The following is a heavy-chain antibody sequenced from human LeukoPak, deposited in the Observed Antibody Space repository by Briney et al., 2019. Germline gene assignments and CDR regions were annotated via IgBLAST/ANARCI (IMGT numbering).Heavy chain of an antibody. V-gene: IGHV3-15*01. J-gene: IGHJ4*02. Sequence: GGSLRLSCAASGFTFSNAWMSWVRQAPGKGLEWVGRIKSKTDGGTTDYAAPVKGRFTISRDDSKNTLYLQMNSLKTEDTAVYYCTTDVEYCSSTSCSEKDYWGQGTLVTVSS. CDR1: GFTFSNAW. CDR3: TTDVEYCSSTSCSEKDY. D-gene: IGHD2-2*01. CDR2: IKSKTDGGTT.